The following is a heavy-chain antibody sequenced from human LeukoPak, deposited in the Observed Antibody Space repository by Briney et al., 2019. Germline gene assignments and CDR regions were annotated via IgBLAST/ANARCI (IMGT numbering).Heavy chain of an antibody. V-gene: IGHV4-39*01. CDR2: LSYSGDT. Sequence: KASETLSLTCTVSGGSVTSGYYYWAWIRQPPGKGLEWIGSLSYSGDTYYNPSLKRRVTISVDPSKNQFSLKLTSVTAADTSVYYCARRVATSGCLYFDYWGQGTLVTVSS. CDR3: ARRVATSGCLYFDY. D-gene: IGHD2-15*01. J-gene: IGHJ4*02. CDR1: GGSVTSGYYY.